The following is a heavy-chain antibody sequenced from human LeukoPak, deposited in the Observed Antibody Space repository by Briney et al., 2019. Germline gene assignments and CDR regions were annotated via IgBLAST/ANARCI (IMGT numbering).Heavy chain of an antibody. D-gene: IGHD3-22*01. CDR1: GGSFSGYY. CDR2: INHSRST. J-gene: IGHJ4*02. CDR3: ARAVDRTFDY. V-gene: IGHV4-34*01. Sequence: SETLSLTCAVYGGSFSGYYWSWIRQPPGKGLEWIGEINHSRSTNYNPSLKSRVTISVDTSKNQFSLKLSSVTAADTAVYYCARAVDRTFDYWGQGTLVTVSS.